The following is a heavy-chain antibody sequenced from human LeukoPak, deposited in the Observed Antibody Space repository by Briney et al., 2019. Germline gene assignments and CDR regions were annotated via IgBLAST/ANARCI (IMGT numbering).Heavy chain of an antibody. J-gene: IGHJ4*02. CDR2: INPSGGST. Sequence: ASVTVSCKASGYTFTSYYMHWVRQAPGQGLEWMGIINPSGGSTSYAQKFQGRVTMTRNTSTSTVYMELSSLRSEDTAVYYCASRGRLHGGGNFDYWGQGTLVTVSS. V-gene: IGHV1-46*01. D-gene: IGHD1-26*01. CDR3: ASRGRLHGGGNFDY. CDR1: GYTFTSYY.